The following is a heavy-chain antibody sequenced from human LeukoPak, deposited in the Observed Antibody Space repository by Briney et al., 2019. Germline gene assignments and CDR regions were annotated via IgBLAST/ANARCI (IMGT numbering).Heavy chain of an antibody. CDR2: INHSGST. Sequence: SETLSLTCAVYGGSFSGYYWSWIRQPPEKGLEWIGEINHSGSTNYNPSLKSRVTISVDTSKNQFSLKLSSVTAADTAVYYCARHLKIPGGETYYMDVWGKGTTVTVSS. J-gene: IGHJ6*03. V-gene: IGHV4-34*01. CDR1: GGSFSGYY. CDR3: ARHLKIPGGETYYMDV. D-gene: IGHD3-16*01.